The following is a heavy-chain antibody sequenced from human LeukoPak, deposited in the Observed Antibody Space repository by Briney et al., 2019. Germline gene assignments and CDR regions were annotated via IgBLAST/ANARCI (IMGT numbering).Heavy chain of an antibody. V-gene: IGHV1-69*04. D-gene: IGHD1-26*01. CDR1: GGTFSSYA. CDR3: ARVRGSGTYYFDY. CDR2: IIPILGIA. Sequence: SVKVSCKASGGTFSSYAISWVRQAPGQGLEWMGRIIPILGIANYAQKFQGRVTITADKSTSTAYMELSSLRSEDTAVYYCARVRGSGTYYFDYWGQGTLVTVSS. J-gene: IGHJ4*02.